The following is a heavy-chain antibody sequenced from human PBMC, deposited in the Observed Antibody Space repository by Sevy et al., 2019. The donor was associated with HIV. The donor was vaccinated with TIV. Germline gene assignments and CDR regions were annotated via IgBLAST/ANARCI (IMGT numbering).Heavy chain of an antibody. CDR1: GFTFSSYW. D-gene: IGHD5-12*01. CDR2: IKQDGSEK. V-gene: IGHV3-7*01. J-gene: IGHJ4*02. CDR3: AREVEMATTYFDY. Sequence: GGSLRLSCAASGFTFSSYWMNWVRQAPGKGLEWVANIKQDGSEKYYVDSVKGPFTISRDNAKNSLYLQMNSLRAEDTAVYYCAREVEMATTYFDYWGQGTLVTVSS.